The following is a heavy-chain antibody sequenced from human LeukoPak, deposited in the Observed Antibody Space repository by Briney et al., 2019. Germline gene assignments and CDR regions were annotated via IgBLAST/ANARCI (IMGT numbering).Heavy chain of an antibody. J-gene: IGHJ4*02. D-gene: IGHD3-10*01. Sequence: GGSLRLSCKASGFTFSSISMNWVRQAPGKGLEWVSSISPDGETTYHADSVKGRFTTSRDNAKSSLYLQMNSLRAEDTALYYCTRDLPVPSLVRGIIIYGLIDYWGQGTLVAVSS. CDR2: ISPDGETT. CDR3: TRDLPVPSLVRGIIIYGLIDY. V-gene: IGHV3-21*06. CDR1: GFTFSSIS.